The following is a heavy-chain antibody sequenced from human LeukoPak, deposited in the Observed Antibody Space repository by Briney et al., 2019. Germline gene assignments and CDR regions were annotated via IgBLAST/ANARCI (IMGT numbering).Heavy chain of an antibody. CDR2: VSGSGDGT. J-gene: IGHJ4*02. D-gene: IGHD4-17*01. CDR1: GFTFTSYA. Sequence: GGSLRLSCAASGFTFTSYAMSWVRQAPGKGLEWVSSVSGSGDGTYYADSVKGRFTISRDNSKKTLDLHMDSLRAEDTAVYYCAKERLGGNYGDYAVDYWGQGAMVTVSS. V-gene: IGHV3-23*01. CDR3: AKERLGGNYGDYAVDY.